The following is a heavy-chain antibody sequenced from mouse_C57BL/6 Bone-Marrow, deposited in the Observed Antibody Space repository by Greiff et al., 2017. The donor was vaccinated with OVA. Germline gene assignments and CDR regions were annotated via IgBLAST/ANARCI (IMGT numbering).Heavy chain of an antibody. CDR2: INPGSGGT. J-gene: IGHJ2*01. CDR3: ARVLLLLCDY. Sequence: QVQLKESGAELVRPGTSVKVSCKASGYAFTNYLIEWVKQRPGQGLEWIGVINPGSGGTNYNEKFKGKATLTADKSSSTAYMQLSSLTSEDSAVYFCARVLLLLCDYWGQGTTLTVSS. V-gene: IGHV1-54*01. D-gene: IGHD2-10*01. CDR1: GYAFTNYL.